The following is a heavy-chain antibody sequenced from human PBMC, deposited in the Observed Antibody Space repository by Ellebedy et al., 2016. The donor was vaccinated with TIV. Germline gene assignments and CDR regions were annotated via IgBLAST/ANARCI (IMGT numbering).Heavy chain of an antibody. J-gene: IGHJ4*02. Sequence: PGGSLRLSCAASGLTFSSRWMSWVRQAPGKGLEWVANIQIDSSNKDYVDSVRGRFTVTRDNAKDSLYLQMNSLRAEDTAVYYCASEWAGFDYWGQGILVTVSS. CDR1: GLTFSSRW. D-gene: IGHD1-26*01. CDR3: ASEWAGFDY. CDR2: IQIDSSNK. V-gene: IGHV3-7*03.